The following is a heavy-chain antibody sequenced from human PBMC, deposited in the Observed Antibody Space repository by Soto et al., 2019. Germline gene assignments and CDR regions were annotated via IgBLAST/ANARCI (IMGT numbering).Heavy chain of an antibody. D-gene: IGHD4-17*01. CDR3: AKDRYGDYGGVDY. CDR1: GFTFSTYA. J-gene: IGHJ4*02. CDR2: ITGSGGST. V-gene: IGHV3-23*01. Sequence: EVQLLESGGGLVQPGGSLRLSCAASGFTFSTYAMIWVRQAPGKGLEWVSVITGSGGSTYYADSVKGRFTISRDNSTNTLYLQMNSLRAEDTAVYYCAKDRYGDYGGVDYWGQGTLVTVSS.